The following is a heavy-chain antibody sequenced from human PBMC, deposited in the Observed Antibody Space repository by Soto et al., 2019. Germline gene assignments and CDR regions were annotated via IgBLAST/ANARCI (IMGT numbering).Heavy chain of an antibody. J-gene: IGHJ6*02. V-gene: IGHV1-18*01. CDR1: GYTFTSYG. Sequence: QVQLVQSGAEVKKPGASVKVSCKASGYTFTSYGISWVRQAPGQGLEWMGWISAYNGNTNYAQKLQGRVTMTTDTSTSTAYMELRSLRSDDTAVYYCARDGDSMHYYYYYGMDVWGQGTTVTVSS. CDR2: ISAYNGNT. CDR3: ARDGDSMHYYYYYGMDV. D-gene: IGHD3-3*01.